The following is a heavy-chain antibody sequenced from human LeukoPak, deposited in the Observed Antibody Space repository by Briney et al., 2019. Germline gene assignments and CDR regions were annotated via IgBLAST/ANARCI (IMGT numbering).Heavy chain of an antibody. CDR3: AKDADLSSSWTVFDY. V-gene: IGHV3-23*01. J-gene: IGHJ4*02. CDR1: GFTFSSYA. Sequence: GGSLRLSCAASGFTFSSYAMSWVRQAPGRGLEWVSAISGSGDNTHYADSVKGRFTISRDNSKNTLYLQMNSLRAEDTAVYYCAKDADLSSSWTVFDYWGQGTLVTVSS. D-gene: IGHD6-13*01. CDR2: ISGSGDNT.